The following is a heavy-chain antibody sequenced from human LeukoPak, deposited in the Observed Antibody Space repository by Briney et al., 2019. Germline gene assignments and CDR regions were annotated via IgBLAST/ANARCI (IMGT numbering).Heavy chain of an antibody. D-gene: IGHD4-23*01. CDR1: GATFSSYA. V-gene: IGHV1-69*13. J-gene: IGHJ4*02. Sequence: ASVKVSCKASGATFSSYAISWVRQAPGQGLEWMGGIIPIFGTANYAQKFQGRVTITADESTSTAYKELSRLRSEDTAVYYCARGEVVTYFDYWGQGTLVTVSS. CDR3: ARGEVVTYFDY. CDR2: IIPIFGTA.